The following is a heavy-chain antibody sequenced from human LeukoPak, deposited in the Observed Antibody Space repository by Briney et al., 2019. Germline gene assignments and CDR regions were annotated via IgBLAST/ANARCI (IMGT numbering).Heavy chain of an antibody. J-gene: IGHJ4*02. CDR1: GFTFSSYA. V-gene: IGHV3-23*01. CDR2: ISGSGGST. CDR3: AKDSYYGSGSYYPYFDY. Sequence: PGGSLRLSCAASGFTFSSYAMSWVRQAPGKGLEWVSAISGSGGSTYYADSVKGRFTISRDNSKNTLYLQMISLRAEDTAVYYCAKDSYYGSGSYYPYFDYWGQGTLVTVSS. D-gene: IGHD3-10*01.